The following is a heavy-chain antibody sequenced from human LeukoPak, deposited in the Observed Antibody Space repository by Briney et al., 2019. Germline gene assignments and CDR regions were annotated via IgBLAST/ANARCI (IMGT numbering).Heavy chain of an antibody. Sequence: GESLKISCKGSGYTFTNYWIAWVRQMSGKGLEWMGTIYPGDPDTRYSSSFQGQVTISADKSISTAYLQWSSLKASDTAMYYCARRFGRTTGYWGQGTLVTVSS. D-gene: IGHD1-1*01. CDR2: IYPGDPDT. CDR1: GYTFTNYW. V-gene: IGHV5-51*01. J-gene: IGHJ4*02. CDR3: ARRFGRTTGY.